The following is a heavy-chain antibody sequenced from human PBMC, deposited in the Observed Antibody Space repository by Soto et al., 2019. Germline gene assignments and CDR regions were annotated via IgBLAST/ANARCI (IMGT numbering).Heavy chain of an antibody. CDR2: IIPIFGTA. Sequence: SVKVSCKASGGTFSSYAISWVRQAPGQGLEWMGGIIPIFGTANYAQKFQGRVTITADESTSTAYMELSSLRSEDTAVYYCARAMYYYDSSGYSHFDDWGQGTRVTVAS. CDR1: GGTFSSYA. V-gene: IGHV1-69*13. D-gene: IGHD3-22*01. CDR3: ARAMYYYDSSGYSHFDD. J-gene: IGHJ4*02.